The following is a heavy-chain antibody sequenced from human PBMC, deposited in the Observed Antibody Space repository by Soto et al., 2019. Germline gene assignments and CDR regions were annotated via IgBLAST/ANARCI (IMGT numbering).Heavy chain of an antibody. V-gene: IGHV4-39*01. CDR1: GGSISSSSYY. CDR2: IYYSGST. Sequence: PSETLSLTCTVSGGSISSSSYYWGWIRQPPGKGLEWIGSIYYSGSTNYNPSLKSRVTISVDTSKDQFSLKLSSVTAADTAVYYCARQLWFGIEGWFDPWGQGTLVTVSS. J-gene: IGHJ5*02. CDR3: ARQLWFGIEGWFDP. D-gene: IGHD3-10*01.